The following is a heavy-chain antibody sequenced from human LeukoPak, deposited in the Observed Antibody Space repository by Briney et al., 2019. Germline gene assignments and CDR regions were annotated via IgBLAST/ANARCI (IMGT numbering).Heavy chain of an antibody. CDR2: IYPGDSDT. CDR1: GYSFTSYW. Sequence: GESLKISCKGSGYSFTSYWIGWVRQMPGKGLEWMGIIYPGDSDTRYSPSFQGQVTISADKSISTAYLQWSSLKASDTAMYYCARLLWQQLVPYLTFDAFDIWGQGTMVTVSS. V-gene: IGHV5-51*01. J-gene: IGHJ3*02. D-gene: IGHD6-13*01. CDR3: ARLLWQQLVPYLTFDAFDI.